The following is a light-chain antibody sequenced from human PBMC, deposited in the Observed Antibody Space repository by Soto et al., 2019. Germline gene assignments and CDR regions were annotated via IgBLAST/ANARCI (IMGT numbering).Light chain of an antibody. Sequence: DIQMTQSPSSLSASVGDRVTITCRASQNIATFLNWYHHKPGKAPKLLIYATSRLQSGVPSRFSGSGSGTDFTLTITSLQPEDFGNYYCQQSYGNPGFAPGTKVDIK. J-gene: IGKJ3*01. CDR2: ATS. CDR1: QNIATF. V-gene: IGKV1-39*01. CDR3: QQSYGNPG.